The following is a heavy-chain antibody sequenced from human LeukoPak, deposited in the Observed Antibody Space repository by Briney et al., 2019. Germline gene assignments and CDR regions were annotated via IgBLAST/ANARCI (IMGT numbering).Heavy chain of an antibody. CDR3: ARGRGPLYIVAKKGYYFDY. J-gene: IGHJ4*02. Sequence: SETLSLTCAVYGGSFSGYYWSWIRQPSGKGLEWIGEINHSGSTNYNPSLKSRVTISVDTSKNQFSLKLSSVTAADTAVYYCARGRGPLYIVAKKGYYFDYWGQGTLVTVSS. CDR2: INHSGST. D-gene: IGHD5-12*01. CDR1: GGSFSGYY. V-gene: IGHV4-34*01.